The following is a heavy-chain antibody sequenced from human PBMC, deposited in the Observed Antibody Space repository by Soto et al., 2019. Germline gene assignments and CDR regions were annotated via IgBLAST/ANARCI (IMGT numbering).Heavy chain of an antibody. V-gene: IGHV4-31*03. CDR3: ARDSGPPPIEIVATIEGDYYGMDV. CDR2: IDYRGST. CDR1: GGSISSGGYY. Sequence: QVQLQESGPGLVKPSQTLSLTCTVSGGSISSGGYYWSWIRQHPGKGLEWIGYIDYRGSTYYNPSLNSRVTISVDTSKNQFSLKLSSVTAADTAVYYCARDSGPPPIEIVATIEGDYYGMDVCGQGTTVTVSS. J-gene: IGHJ6*02. D-gene: IGHD5-12*01.